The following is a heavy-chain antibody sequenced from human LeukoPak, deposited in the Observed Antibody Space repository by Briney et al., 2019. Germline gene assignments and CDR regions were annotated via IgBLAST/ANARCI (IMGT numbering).Heavy chain of an antibody. J-gene: IGHJ4*02. CDR2: IYYSGST. Sequence: SETLSLTCTVSGGSISSSSHYWGWIRQPPGKGLEWIGSIYYSGSTYYNPSLKSRVTISVDTSKNQFSLKLSSVTAADTAVYYCARTTYYYDSGTSSFDYWGQGTLVTVSS. CDR1: GGSISSSSHY. CDR3: ARTTYYYDSGTSSFDY. V-gene: IGHV4-39*07. D-gene: IGHD3-22*01.